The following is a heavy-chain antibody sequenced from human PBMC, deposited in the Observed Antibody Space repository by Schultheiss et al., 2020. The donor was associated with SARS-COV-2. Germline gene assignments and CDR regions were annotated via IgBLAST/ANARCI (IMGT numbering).Heavy chain of an antibody. J-gene: IGHJ4*02. CDR1: GGSIIPYY. D-gene: IGHD5-24*01. CDR2: VSYTGSP. Sequence: SETLSLICTVSGGSIIPYYWTWIRQPPGKGLEWIGYVSYTGSPSYNPSLKSRGTISVDTSKKQFSLSLNSVTAADTAVYFCARATRVESLFSVRGGSFDFWGRGALVTVSS. V-gene: IGHV4-59*01. CDR3: ARATRVESLFSVRGGSFDF.